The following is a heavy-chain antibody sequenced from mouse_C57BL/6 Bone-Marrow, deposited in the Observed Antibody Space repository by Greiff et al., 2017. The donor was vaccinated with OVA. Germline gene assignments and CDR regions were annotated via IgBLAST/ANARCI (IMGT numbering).Heavy chain of an antibody. CDR1: GFTFSDYY. D-gene: IGHD2-5*01. J-gene: IGHJ4*01. CDR2: ISNGGGST. CDR3: ARHSNYPYYYAMDY. V-gene: IGHV5-12*01. Sequence: DVKLVESGGGLVQPGGSLKLSCAASGFTFSDYYMYWVRQTPEKRLEWVAYISNGGGSTYYPDTVKGRFTISRDNAKNTLYLQMSRLKSEDTAMYYCARHSNYPYYYAMDYWGQGTSVTVSS.